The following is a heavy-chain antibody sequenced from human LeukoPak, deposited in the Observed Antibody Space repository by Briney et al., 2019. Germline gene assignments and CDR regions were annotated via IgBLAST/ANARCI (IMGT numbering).Heavy chain of an antibody. D-gene: IGHD1-26*01. Sequence: SETLSLTCAVSGGSFSGHYWNWIRQPPGKGLEWIGEINHGGSTNYNPSLKSRVTISVDTSKNQFSLRLNSVTAADTAMYYCAKSGGYGLIDYWGQGTRVTVSS. V-gene: IGHV4-34*01. CDR2: INHGGST. CDR1: GGSFSGHY. CDR3: AKSGGYGLIDY. J-gene: IGHJ4*02.